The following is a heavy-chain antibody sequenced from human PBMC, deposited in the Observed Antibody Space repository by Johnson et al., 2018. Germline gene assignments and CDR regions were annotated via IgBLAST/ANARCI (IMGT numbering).Heavy chain of an antibody. CDR3: ARDWGGSYYGDFQH. CDR2: IIPIFGTA. V-gene: IGHV1-69*01. Sequence: VQLVETGAEVKKPGSSVKVSCKASGGTFSSYAISWVRQAPGQGLEWMGGIIPIFGTANYAQKFQGRVPIAADESTSTAHMELSSLRSEDTAVYYCARDWGGSYYGDFQHWGQGSLVTVSS. D-gene: IGHD1-26*01. CDR1: GGTFSSYA. J-gene: IGHJ1*01.